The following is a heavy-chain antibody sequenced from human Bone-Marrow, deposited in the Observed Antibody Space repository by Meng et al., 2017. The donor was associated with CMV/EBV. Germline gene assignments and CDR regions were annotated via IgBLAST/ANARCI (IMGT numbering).Heavy chain of an antibody. CDR2: IYPGDSDT. Sequence: GGSLRLSCKGSGYSFTSYWIGWVRQMPGKGLEWMGIIYPGDSDTRYSPSFQGQVTISADKSISTAYLQWSSLKASDTAMYYCATGANTAMVFGVDYWGQGNLVNVSS. CDR1: GYSFTSYW. V-gene: IGHV5-51*01. D-gene: IGHD5-18*01. CDR3: ATGANTAMVFGVDY. J-gene: IGHJ4*02.